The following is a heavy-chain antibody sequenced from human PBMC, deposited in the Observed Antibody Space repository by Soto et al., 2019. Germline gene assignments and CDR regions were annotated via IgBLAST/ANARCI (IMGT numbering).Heavy chain of an antibody. CDR1: GGSFSGYY. CDR2: INHSGST. CDR3: ARSNYGSGPSDFDY. J-gene: IGHJ4*02. V-gene: IGHV4-34*01. Sequence: SETLSLTCAVYGGSFSGYYWSWIRQPPGKGLEWIGEINHSGSTNYNPSLKSRVTISVDTSKNQFSPKLSSVTAADTAVYYCARSNYGSGPSDFDYWGQGTLVT. D-gene: IGHD3-10*01.